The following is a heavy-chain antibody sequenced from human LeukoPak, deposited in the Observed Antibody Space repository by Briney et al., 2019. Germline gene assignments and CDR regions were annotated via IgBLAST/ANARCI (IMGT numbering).Heavy chain of an antibody. CDR2: ISYDGSNK. V-gene: IGHV3-30*04. J-gene: IGHJ4*01. Sequence: PGRSLRLSCAASGFTFSSYAMHWVRQAPGKGLEWVAVISYDGSNKYYADSVKGRFTISRDTSKNTLYLQMNSLRAEDTAVYYCATHLGSGWYLDYWGHGTLVTVSS. CDR3: ATHLGSGWYLDY. CDR1: GFTFSSYA. D-gene: IGHD6-19*01.